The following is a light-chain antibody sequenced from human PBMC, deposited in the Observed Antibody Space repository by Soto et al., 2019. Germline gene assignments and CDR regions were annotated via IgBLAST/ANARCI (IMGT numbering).Light chain of an antibody. Sequence: EVVLTQSPDTLSLSPGERATLSCRASQSVSSNYLAWYQQKPGQAPRLLIYDVSTRATGIPARFSGSGSGTDFTLTITCLEPEDGTVYPRQQRRAALSTCREGTRLENK. CDR1: QSVSSNY. CDR2: DVS. J-gene: IGKJ5*01. V-gene: IGKV3-11*01. CDR3: QQRRAALST.